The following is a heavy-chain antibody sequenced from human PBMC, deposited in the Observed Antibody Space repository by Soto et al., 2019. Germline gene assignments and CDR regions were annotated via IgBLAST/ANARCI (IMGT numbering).Heavy chain of an antibody. J-gene: IGHJ4*02. D-gene: IGHD5-12*01. V-gene: IGHV3-66*01. CDR3: ARVLGYSGYDDGLIIDY. CDR1: GFTFRSYA. CDR2: IYSGGST. Sequence: GGSLRLSCAASGFTFRSYAMSWVRQAPGKGLEWVSTIYSGGSTYYADSVKGRFTISRDNAKNTLYLQMNSLRAEDTAVYYCARVLGYSGYDDGLIIDYWGQGTLVTVSS.